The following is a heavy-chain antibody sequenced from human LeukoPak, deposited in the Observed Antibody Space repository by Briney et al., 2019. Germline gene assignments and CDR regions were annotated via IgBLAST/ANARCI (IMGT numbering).Heavy chain of an antibody. J-gene: IGHJ6*03. Sequence: PGGSLRLSCAASGFTVSSNYMSWIRQAPGKGLEWVSYISSSGSTIYYADSVKGRFTISRDNAKNSLYLQMNSLRAEDTAVYYCAGTIFGVVITPMDVWGKGTTVTVSS. D-gene: IGHD3-3*01. CDR2: ISSSGSTI. V-gene: IGHV3-11*04. CDR3: AGTIFGVVITPMDV. CDR1: GFTVSSNY.